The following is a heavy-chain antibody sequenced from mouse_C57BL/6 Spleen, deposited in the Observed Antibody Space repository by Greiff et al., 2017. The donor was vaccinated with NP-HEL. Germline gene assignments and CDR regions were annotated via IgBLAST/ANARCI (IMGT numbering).Heavy chain of an antibody. V-gene: IGHV1-9*01. Sequence: VHLVESGAELMKPGASVKLSCKATGYTFTGYWIEWVKQRPGHGLEWIGEILPGSGSTNYNEKLKGKATFTADTSSNTAYMQLSSLTTEDSAIYDCARGGPYDSNYDYYAMDYWGQGTSVTVSS. CDR3: ARGGPYDSNYDYYAMDY. CDR1: GYTFTGYW. D-gene: IGHD2-5*01. CDR2: ILPGSGST. J-gene: IGHJ4*01.